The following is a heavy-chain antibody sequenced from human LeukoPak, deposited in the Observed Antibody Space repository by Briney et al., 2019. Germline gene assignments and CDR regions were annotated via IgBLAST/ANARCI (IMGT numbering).Heavy chain of an antibody. Sequence: GESLKISCKGSGYSFTSYWIGWVRQMPGKGLEWMGTIYPGDSDTRYSLSFQGQVTISADKSISTAYLQWSSLKASDTAMYYCARRTTGTTSGSWFDPWGQGTLVTVSS. V-gene: IGHV5-51*01. J-gene: IGHJ5*02. CDR3: ARRTTGTTSGSWFDP. CDR2: IYPGDSDT. D-gene: IGHD1-1*01. CDR1: GYSFTSYW.